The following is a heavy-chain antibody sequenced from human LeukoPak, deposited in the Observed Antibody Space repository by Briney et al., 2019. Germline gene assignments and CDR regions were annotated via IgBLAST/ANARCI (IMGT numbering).Heavy chain of an antibody. CDR1: GGSISSSSYY. CDR3: ARVIVVVAATGDAFDI. CDR2: IYYSGST. J-gene: IGHJ3*02. D-gene: IGHD2-15*01. V-gene: IGHV4-39*07. Sequence: PSETLSLTCTVSGGSISSSSYYWGWIRQPPGKGLEWIGSIYYSGSTYYNPSLKSRVTISVDTSKNQFSPKLSSVTAADTAVYYCARVIVVVAATGDAFDIWGQGTMVTVSS.